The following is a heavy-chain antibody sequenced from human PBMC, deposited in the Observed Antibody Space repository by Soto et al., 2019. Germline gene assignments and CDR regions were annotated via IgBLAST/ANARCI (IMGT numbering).Heavy chain of an antibody. CDR3: ARDRVAAAGQRYYYYYYGMDV. CDR1: VFTVSSYA. V-gene: IGHV3-30-3*01. CDR2: ISYDGSNK. J-gene: IGHJ6*02. Sequence: GSLRLSCAASVFTVSSYAMHWVRQAPGKGLEWVAVISYDGSNKYYADSVKGRFTISRDNSKNTLYLQMNSLRAEDTAVYYCARDRVAAAGQRYYYYYYGMDVWGQGTTVTVS. D-gene: IGHD6-13*01.